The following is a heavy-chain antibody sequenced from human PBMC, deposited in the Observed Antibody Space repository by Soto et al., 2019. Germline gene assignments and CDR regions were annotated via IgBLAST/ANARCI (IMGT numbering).Heavy chain of an antibody. CDR1: GYTFTSYG. CDR3: ASAGGCGGDCYTYYYYYGMDV. CDR2: ISAYNGNT. V-gene: IGHV1-18*04. J-gene: IGHJ6*02. Sequence: ASVKVSCKASGYTFTSYGISWVRQAPGQGLEWMGWISAYNGNTNYAQKLQGRVAMTTDTSTSTAYMELRSLRSDDTAVYYCASAGGCGGDCYTYYYYYGMDVWGQGTTVTVSS. D-gene: IGHD2-21*02.